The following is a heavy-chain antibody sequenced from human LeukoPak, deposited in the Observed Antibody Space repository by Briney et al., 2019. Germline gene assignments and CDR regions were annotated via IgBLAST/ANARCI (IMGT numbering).Heavy chain of an antibody. V-gene: IGHV4-34*01. CDR1: GGSFSGYY. D-gene: IGHD3-3*01. CDR2: INHSGST. J-gene: IGHJ4*02. Sequence: PSETLSLTCAVYGGSFSGYYWSWIRQPPGKGLEWLGEINHSGSTNYNPSLKSRVTISVDTSKNQFSLKLSSVTAADTAVYYCARGPYYDFWSGYYTDGFDYWGQGTLVTVSS. CDR3: ARGPYYDFWSGYYTDGFDY.